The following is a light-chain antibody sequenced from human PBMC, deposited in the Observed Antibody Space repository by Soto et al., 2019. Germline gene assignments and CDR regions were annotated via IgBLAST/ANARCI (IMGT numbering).Light chain of an antibody. V-gene: IGLV2-14*01. CDR1: NSNVGDYDY. CDR3: SSYTTTSTYV. J-gene: IGLJ1*01. CDR2: EVT. Sequence: QSVLTQLASVFGSPGQSITISSLGTNSNVGDYDYVSWYQQHPGKAPKFMIYEVTNRPSGASHRFSGSKSGNTASLTISGLQAEDEADYYCSSYTTTSTYVFGTGTKVTVL.